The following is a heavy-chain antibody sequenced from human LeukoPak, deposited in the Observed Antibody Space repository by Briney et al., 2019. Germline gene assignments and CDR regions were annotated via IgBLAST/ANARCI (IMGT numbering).Heavy chain of an antibody. CDR2: IYHSGST. Sequence: SETLSLTCTVSGGSISSYYWSWIRQPPGKGLEWIGYIYHSGSTNYNPSLKSRVTISVDTSKNQFSLKLSSVTAADTAVYYCARDPGSYGYYFDYWGQGTLVTVSS. V-gene: IGHV4-59*01. CDR1: GGSISSYY. D-gene: IGHD5-18*01. J-gene: IGHJ4*02. CDR3: ARDPGSYGYYFDY.